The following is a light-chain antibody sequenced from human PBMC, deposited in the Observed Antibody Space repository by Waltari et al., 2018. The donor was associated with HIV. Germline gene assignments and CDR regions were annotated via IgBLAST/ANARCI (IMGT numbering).Light chain of an antibody. Sequence: SSVLTQPPSVSVAPGKTARITCGGTNIGSKSVHGYQQTPGQAPLLVIYSDSARPPGTPELCSGSNAGNTATLTISRVEAGDEADDYCQVWDSSSDHVVCGGGTNLTVL. CDR3: QVWDSSSDHVV. CDR1: NIGSKS. J-gene: IGLJ2*01. V-gene: IGLV3-21*04. CDR2: SDS.